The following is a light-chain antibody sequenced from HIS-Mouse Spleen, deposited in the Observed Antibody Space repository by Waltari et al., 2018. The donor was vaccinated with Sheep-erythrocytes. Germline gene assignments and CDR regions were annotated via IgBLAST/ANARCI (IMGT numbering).Light chain of an antibody. J-gene: IGLJ2*01. Sequence: QSALTQPASVPGSPGQWITISCTGPSSDGGGYNYVSWYQQHPGKAPKLMIYAVSNRPSGVSNRFSGSKSGNTASLTISGLQAEDEADYYCSSYTSSSTQVFGGGTKLTVL. CDR1: SSDGGGYNY. CDR3: SSYTSSSTQV. V-gene: IGLV2-14*01. CDR2: AVS.